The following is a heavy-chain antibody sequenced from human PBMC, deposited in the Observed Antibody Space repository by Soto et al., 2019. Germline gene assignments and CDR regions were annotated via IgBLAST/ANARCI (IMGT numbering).Heavy chain of an antibody. J-gene: IGHJ6*02. CDR1: GFTFSSSA. D-gene: IGHD6-13*01. Sequence: GGSLRLSCAASGFTFSSSAMSWVRQAPGKGLEWVSAISDSGGSTYYADSVKGRFTISRDNSKNTLYLQMNSLRAEDTAVYYCARVHSSSWYRVGFYYGMDVWGQGTTVTVS. CDR2: ISDSGGST. V-gene: IGHV3-23*01. CDR3: ARVHSSSWYRVGFYYGMDV.